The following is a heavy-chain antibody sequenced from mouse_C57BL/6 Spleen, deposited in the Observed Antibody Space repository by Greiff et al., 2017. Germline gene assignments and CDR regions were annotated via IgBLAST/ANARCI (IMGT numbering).Heavy chain of an antibody. V-gene: IGHV1-52*01. CDR2: IDPSDSET. J-gene: IGHJ2*01. CDR1: GYTFTSYW. CDR3: ARWEVTTRYFDY. D-gene: IGHD2-2*01. Sequence: VQLQQPGAELVRPGSSVKLSCKASGYTFTSYWMHWVKQRPIQGLEWIGNIDPSDSETHYNQKFKDKATLTVDKSSSTAYMQRSSLTSEDSAVYYCARWEVTTRYFDYWGQGTTLTVSS.